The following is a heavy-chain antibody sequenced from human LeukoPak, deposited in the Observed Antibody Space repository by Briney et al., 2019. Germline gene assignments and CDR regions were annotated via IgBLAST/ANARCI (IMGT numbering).Heavy chain of an antibody. V-gene: IGHV3-7*01. CDR1: GFTFSSYW. Sequence: GGSLRLSCAASGFTFSSYWMSWVRQAPGKGREWVANIKQDGSEKYYVDSVKGRFTISRDNDKNSLYLKMNSLRAEDTAVYYCARDRVRIRGPSDYWGQGTLVTVSS. D-gene: IGHD2-15*01. J-gene: IGHJ4*02. CDR3: ARDRVRIRGPSDY. CDR2: IKQDGSEK.